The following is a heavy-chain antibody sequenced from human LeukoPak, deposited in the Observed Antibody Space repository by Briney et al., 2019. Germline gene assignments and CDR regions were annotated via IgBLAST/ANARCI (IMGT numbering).Heavy chain of an antibody. CDR1: GGSFSGYY. J-gene: IGHJ4*02. D-gene: IGHD2-15*01. V-gene: IGHV4-34*01. CDR2: INHSGST. CDR3: ARDAPVALIFDY. Sequence: SETLSLTCAVYGGSFSGYYWGWIRQPPGKGLEWIGEINHSGSTNYNPSLKSRVTISVDTSKNQFSLKLSSVTAADTAVYYCARDAPVALIFDYWGQGTLVTVSS.